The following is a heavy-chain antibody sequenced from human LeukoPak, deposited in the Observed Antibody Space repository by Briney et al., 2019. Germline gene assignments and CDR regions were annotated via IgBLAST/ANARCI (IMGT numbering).Heavy chain of an antibody. Sequence: GGSLRLSCEASGFTFIRYAMNWVRQAPGKRLEWVSVISGNGGATYYADSVKARFTISRDNAKNTLYLQMDSLRAEDTAVYYCAKRPIVAASGPYFFDYWGQGTLVAVSS. J-gene: IGHJ4*02. CDR2: ISGNGGAT. D-gene: IGHD2-15*01. CDR1: GFTFIRYA. CDR3: AKRPIVAASGPYFFDY. V-gene: IGHV3-23*01.